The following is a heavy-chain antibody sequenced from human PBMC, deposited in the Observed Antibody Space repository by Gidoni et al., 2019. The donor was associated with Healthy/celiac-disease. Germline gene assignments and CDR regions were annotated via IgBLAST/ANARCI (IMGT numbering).Heavy chain of an antibody. Sequence: QVQLQQWGAGLLKPSETLSLTCAVYGGSFSGYYWSWIRQPPGKGLEWIGEINHSGSTNYNPSLKSRVTISVDTSKNQFSLKLSSVTAADTAVYYCARGQWIAVAGTRFDPWGQGTLVTVSS. CDR2: INHSGST. V-gene: IGHV4-34*01. D-gene: IGHD6-19*01. CDR3: ARGQWIAVAGTRFDP. CDR1: GGSFSGYY. J-gene: IGHJ5*02.